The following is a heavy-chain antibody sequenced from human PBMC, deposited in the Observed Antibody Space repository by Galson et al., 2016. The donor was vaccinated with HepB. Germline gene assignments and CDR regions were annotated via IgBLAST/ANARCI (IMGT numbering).Heavy chain of an antibody. CDR2: IYESGTT. D-gene: IGHD6-19*01. Sequence: SETLSLTCVVSGGSISSGNWWSWVRQPPGKGLEWTGEIYESGTTYYNPSLSSRVTVSMDKSNNHLSLRLESVTAADTAVYFCARHIAVSGTRGFDVWGQGTMVTVSS. CDR1: GGSISSGNW. V-gene: IGHV4/OR15-8*02. CDR3: ARHIAVSGTRGFDV. J-gene: IGHJ3*01.